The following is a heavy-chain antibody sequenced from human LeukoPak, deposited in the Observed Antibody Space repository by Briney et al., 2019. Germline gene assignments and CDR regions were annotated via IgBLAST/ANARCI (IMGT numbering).Heavy chain of an antibody. CDR2: TWYDASNK. J-gene: IGHJ5*02. V-gene: IGHV3-33*01. CDR3: VRGVGVSRFNYLDP. CDR1: GFTFSSFG. D-gene: IGHD1-7*01. Sequence: TGRSLTLSCAASGFTFSSFGMHWVRQAPGKGLEWVAVTWYDASNKYYVDSVKGRFTISRDNSKNTLYLQMNSLRDDDTAVYYCVRGVGVSRFNYLDPWGQGTLVIVSS.